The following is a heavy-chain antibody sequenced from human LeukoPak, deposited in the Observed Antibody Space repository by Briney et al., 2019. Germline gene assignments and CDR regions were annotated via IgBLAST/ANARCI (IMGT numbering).Heavy chain of an antibody. CDR3: ARDREYDFWSGYYDY. J-gene: IGHJ4*02. Sequence: PGGSLRLSCAASGFTFSDYYMSWIRQAPGKGLEWVSYISSSGSTIYYADSVKGRFTISRDNAKNSLYLQMNSLRAEDTAVYYCARDREYDFWSGYYDYWGRGTLVTVSS. D-gene: IGHD3-3*01. CDR1: GFTFSDYY. CDR2: ISSSGSTI. V-gene: IGHV3-11*04.